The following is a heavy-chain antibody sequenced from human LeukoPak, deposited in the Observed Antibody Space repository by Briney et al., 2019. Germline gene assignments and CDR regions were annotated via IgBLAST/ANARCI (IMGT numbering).Heavy chain of an antibody. CDR1: GFTFSSYA. V-gene: IGHV3-30-3*01. Sequence: GGSLRLSCAASGFTFSSYAMHWVRQAPGKGLEWVAVISYDGSNKYYADSVKGRFTISRDNSKNTLYLQMNSLRAEDTAVYYCSRLRGYSYGYADYWGQGTLVTVSS. J-gene: IGHJ4*02. CDR2: ISYDGSNK. CDR3: SRLRGYSYGYADY. D-gene: IGHD5-18*01.